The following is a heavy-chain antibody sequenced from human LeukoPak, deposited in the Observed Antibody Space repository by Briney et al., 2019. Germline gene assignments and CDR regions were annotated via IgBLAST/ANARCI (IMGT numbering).Heavy chain of an antibody. CDR1: GFTFSSYE. CDR2: ISSSGSTI. CDR3: ARDLRTGYCTNGVCVDY. D-gene: IGHD2-8*01. J-gene: IGHJ4*02. V-gene: IGHV3-48*03. Sequence: GGSLRLSCAASGFTFSSYEMNWVRQAPGKGLEWVSYISSSGSTIYYADSVKGRFTISRDNAKNSLYLQMNSLRAEDTAVYYCARDLRTGYCTNGVCVDYWGQGTLVTVSS.